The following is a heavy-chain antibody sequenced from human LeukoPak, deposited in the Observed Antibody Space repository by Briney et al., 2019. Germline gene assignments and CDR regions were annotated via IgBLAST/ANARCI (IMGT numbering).Heavy chain of an antibody. D-gene: IGHD5-18*01. J-gene: IGHJ4*02. Sequence: SETLSLTCTVPGGSISSYYWSWIRQPPGKGLEWIGYIYYSGSTNYNPSLKSRVTISVDTSKNQFSLKLSSVTAADTAVYYCASLGVAGYSYGDDYWGQGTLVIVSS. CDR3: ASLGVAGYSYGDDY. V-gene: IGHV4-59*01. CDR1: GGSISSYY. CDR2: IYYSGST.